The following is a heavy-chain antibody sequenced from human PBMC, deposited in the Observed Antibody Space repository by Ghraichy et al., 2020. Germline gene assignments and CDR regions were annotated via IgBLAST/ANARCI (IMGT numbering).Heavy chain of an antibody. Sequence: ASVKVPCKASGYTFTSYGISWVRQAPGQGLEWMGWISAYNGNTNYAQKLQGRVTMTTDTSTSTAYMELRSLRSDDTAVYYCARDGDYIGGSLQYYYYGMDVWGQGTTVTVSS. CDR2: ISAYNGNT. CDR3: ARDGDYIGGSLQYYYYGMDV. V-gene: IGHV1-18*01. D-gene: IGHD4-17*01. CDR1: GYTFTSYG. J-gene: IGHJ6*02.